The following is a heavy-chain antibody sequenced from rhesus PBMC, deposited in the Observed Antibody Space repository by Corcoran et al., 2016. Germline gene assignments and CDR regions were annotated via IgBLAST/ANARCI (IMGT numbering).Heavy chain of an antibody. CDR3: ARVLPVTVAVDY. CDR2: SKENRGRT. J-gene: IGHJ4*01. Sequence: QVQLQASGPGLVKPSETLSLTCAVSGASIRSYWWSWIRQPPGTGLEWIGESKENRGRTNYNPPRKSRDTISKDAAKNQVCRKLSSGTAADTAVYYCARVLPVTVAVDYWGQGVLVTVSS. CDR1: GASIRSYW. V-gene: IGHV4-80*01. D-gene: IGHD4-29*01.